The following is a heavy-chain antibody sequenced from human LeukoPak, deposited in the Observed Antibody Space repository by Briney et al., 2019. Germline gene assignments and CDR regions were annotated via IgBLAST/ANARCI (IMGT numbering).Heavy chain of an antibody. CDR1: GYTFTSYY. J-gene: IGHJ2*01. Sequence: ASVKVSCKASGYTFTSYYMHWVRQAPGQGLEWMGIINPSGGSTSYAQKFQGRVTMTRDTSTSTVYMELSSLRSEDTAVYYCASNWGSGWYFDLWGRGTLVTVSS. V-gene: IGHV1-46*01. D-gene: IGHD7-27*01. CDR3: ASNWGSGWYFDL. CDR2: INPSGGST.